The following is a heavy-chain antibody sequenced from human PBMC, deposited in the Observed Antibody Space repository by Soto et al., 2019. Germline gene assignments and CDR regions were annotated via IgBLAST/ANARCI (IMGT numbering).Heavy chain of an antibody. V-gene: IGHV1-69*13. J-gene: IGHJ6*02. CDR3: ARARVAARPYYYYYGMDV. CDR2: IIPIFGTA. Sequence: ASVKVSRKASGGTFSSYAISWVRQAPGQGLEWMGGIIPIFGTANYAQKFQGRVTITADESTSTAYMELSSLRSEDTAVYYCARARVAARPYYYYYGMDVWGQGTTVTVSS. CDR1: GGTFSSYA. D-gene: IGHD6-6*01.